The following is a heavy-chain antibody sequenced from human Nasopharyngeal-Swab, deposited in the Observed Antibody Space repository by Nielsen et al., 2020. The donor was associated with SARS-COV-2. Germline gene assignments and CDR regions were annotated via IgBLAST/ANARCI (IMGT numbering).Heavy chain of an antibody. D-gene: IGHD1-26*01. V-gene: IGHV4-4*07. Sequence: SETLSLTCTVSGGSISSYYWSWIRQSAGKGLEWIGRIYASGSSNYNPSFNSRVTMSVNTSKNQFSLKLSSVTAADTAVYWCARQSSIRGSYPFDYWGQGTLVTVSS. CDR2: IYASGSS. CDR1: GGSISSYY. J-gene: IGHJ4*02. CDR3: ARQSSIRGSYPFDY.